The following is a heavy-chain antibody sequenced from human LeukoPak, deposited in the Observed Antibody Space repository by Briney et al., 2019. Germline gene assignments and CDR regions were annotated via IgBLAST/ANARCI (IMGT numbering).Heavy chain of an antibody. CDR3: AKGRTWIQLWHVLDY. CDR2: IRYDGSNK. CDR1: GFTFSSYG. J-gene: IGHJ4*02. D-gene: IGHD5-18*01. V-gene: IGHV3-30*02. Sequence: GGSLRLSCAASGFTFSSYGMHWVRQAPGKGLEWVAFIRYDGSNKYYADSVKGRFTISRDNSKNTLYLQMNSLRAEDTAVYYCAKGRTWIQLWHVLDYWGQGTLVTVSS.